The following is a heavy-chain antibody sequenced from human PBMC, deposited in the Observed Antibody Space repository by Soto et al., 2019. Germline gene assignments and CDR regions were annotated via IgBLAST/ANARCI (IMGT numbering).Heavy chain of an antibody. CDR2: ISSSGSTI. CDR1: GFTFSSYE. CDR3: ARVSAIRWFDP. Sequence: GGSLRLSCAASGFTFSSYEMNWVRQAPGKGLEWVSYISSSGSTIYYADSVKGRFTISRDNAKNSLYLQMNSLRAEDTAVYYCARVSAIRWFDPWGQGTLVTVSS. J-gene: IGHJ5*02. V-gene: IGHV3-48*03. D-gene: IGHD2-21*02.